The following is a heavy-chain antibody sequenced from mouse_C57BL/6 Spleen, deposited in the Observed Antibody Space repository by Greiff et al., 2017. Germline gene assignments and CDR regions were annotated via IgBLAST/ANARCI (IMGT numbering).Heavy chain of an antibody. V-gene: IGHV1-82*01. J-gene: IGHJ2*01. D-gene: IGHD1-1*01. Sequence: VQVVESGPELVKPGASVKISCKASGYAFSSSWMNWVKQRPGKGLEWIGRIYPGDGDTNYNGKFKGKATLTADKSSSTAYMQLSSLTSEDSAVYFCAREGYGSSHFDYWGQGTTLTVSS. CDR3: AREGYGSSHFDY. CDR2: IYPGDGDT. CDR1: GYAFSSSW.